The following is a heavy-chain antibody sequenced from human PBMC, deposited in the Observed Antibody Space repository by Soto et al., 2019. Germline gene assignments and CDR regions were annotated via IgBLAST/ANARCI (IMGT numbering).Heavy chain of an antibody. V-gene: IGHV3-53*01. D-gene: IGHD6-19*01. J-gene: IGHJ4*02. CDR1: GFTVSSNY. Sequence: GGSLRLSCAASGFTVSSNYMSWVRQAPGKGLEWVSVIYSGGRTDYADSVKGRFTISRDNSKNTLYLQMNSLRAEDTAVYYCATRIAVAGAFDYWGQGTLVTVSS. CDR3: ATRIAVAGAFDY. CDR2: IYSGGRT.